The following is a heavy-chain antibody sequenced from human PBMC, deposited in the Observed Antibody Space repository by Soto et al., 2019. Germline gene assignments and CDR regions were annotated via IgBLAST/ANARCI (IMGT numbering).Heavy chain of an antibody. CDR1: GYTFTSYG. J-gene: IGHJ4*02. CDR3: AREVPQATEAVGGVDY. V-gene: IGHV1-18*01. Sequence: QVQLVQSGAEVKKPGASVKVSCKASGYTFTSYGISWVRQAPGQGLEWMGWISAYNGNTNYAQKLQGRVTMTTDTSKSTAYMELRSLRSDDTAVYYCAREVPQATEAVGGVDYWGQGTLVTVSS. D-gene: IGHD3-16*01. CDR2: ISAYNGNT.